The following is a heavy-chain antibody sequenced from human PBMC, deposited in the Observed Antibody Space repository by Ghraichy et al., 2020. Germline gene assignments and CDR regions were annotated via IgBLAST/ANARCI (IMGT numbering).Heavy chain of an antibody. J-gene: IGHJ4*02. D-gene: IGHD3-9*01. V-gene: IGHV4-39*01. Sequence: SQTLSLTCTVSGGSISSSSYYWGWIRQPPGKGLEWIGSIYYSGSTYYNPSLKSRVTISVDTSKNQFSLKLSSVTAADTAVYYCASFETYYDILTGYDALDYFDYWGQGTLVTVSS. CDR1: GGSISSSSYY. CDR3: ASFETYYDILTGYDALDYFDY. CDR2: IYYSGST.